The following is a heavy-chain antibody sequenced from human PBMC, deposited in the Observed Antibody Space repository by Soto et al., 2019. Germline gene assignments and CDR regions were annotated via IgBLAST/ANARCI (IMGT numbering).Heavy chain of an antibody. J-gene: IGHJ4*02. Sequence: GGSLRLSCAASGFTFSSYAMSWVRQAPGKGLEWVSAISGSGGSTYYADSVKGQFTISRDNSKNTLYLQMNSLRAEDTAVYYCAIQGVLSSGWVAKTFDYWGQGTLVTVSS. V-gene: IGHV3-23*01. CDR3: AIQGVLSSGWVAKTFDY. CDR1: GFTFSSYA. CDR2: ISGSGGST. D-gene: IGHD6-19*01.